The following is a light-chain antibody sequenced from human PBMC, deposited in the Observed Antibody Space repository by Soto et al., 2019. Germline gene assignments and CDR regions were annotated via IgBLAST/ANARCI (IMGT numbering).Light chain of an antibody. V-gene: IGLV2-23*01. CDR3: CSYAGTYTEV. CDR1: SSDVGSYNL. Sequence: QSVLTQPASVSGSPGQSITISCTGTSSDVGSYNLVSWYQQHPGKAPKLMIYEGSKRPSGVSNRFSGSKSGNTASLTISGLQAEDEADYYCCSYAGTYTEVFGGGTKVTVL. CDR2: EGS. J-gene: IGLJ2*01.